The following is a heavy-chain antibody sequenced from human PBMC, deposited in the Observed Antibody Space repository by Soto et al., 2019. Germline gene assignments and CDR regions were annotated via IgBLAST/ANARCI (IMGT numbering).Heavy chain of an antibody. CDR3: ATAEVDY. CDR2: MNSDGSTT. Sequence: GGSLRLSCAASGFTFGNHWMHWVRQAPGKGLEWVSRMNSDGSTTDYADSVKGRFTVSRDNAKNTLYLQMNSLRAGDTAVYYCATAEVDYWGPGTLVTVSS. V-gene: IGHV3-74*01. CDR1: GFTFGNHW. J-gene: IGHJ4*02.